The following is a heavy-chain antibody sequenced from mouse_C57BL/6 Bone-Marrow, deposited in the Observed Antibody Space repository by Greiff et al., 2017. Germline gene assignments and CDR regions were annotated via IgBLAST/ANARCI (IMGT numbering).Heavy chain of an antibody. Sequence: VQLQQSGAELVRPGASVTLSCKASGYTFTDYEMHWVKQTPVHGLEWIGAIDPETGGTAYNQKFKGKAILTADKSSTTAYQGLRSLTYEDSAVYYCTRRGWYCDVWGTGTTVTVSS. J-gene: IGHJ1*03. CDR2: IDPETGGT. V-gene: IGHV1-15*01. CDR1: GYTFTDYE. CDR3: TRRGWYCDV.